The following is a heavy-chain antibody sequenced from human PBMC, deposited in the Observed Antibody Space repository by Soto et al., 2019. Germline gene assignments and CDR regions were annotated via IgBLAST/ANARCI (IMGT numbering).Heavy chain of an antibody. Sequence: SVKVSCKASGGTFSSYAISWVRQAPGQGLEWMGGIITIFGTANYAQKFQGRVTITADESTSSAYMELSSLRSEDTAVYYCARKWYYDSSGVKVFKMLNYYYYGMDVWGQGTTVTVSS. V-gene: IGHV1-69*13. CDR2: IITIFGTA. CDR1: GGTFSSYA. CDR3: ARKWYYDSSGVKVFKMLNYYYYGMDV. D-gene: IGHD3-22*01. J-gene: IGHJ6*02.